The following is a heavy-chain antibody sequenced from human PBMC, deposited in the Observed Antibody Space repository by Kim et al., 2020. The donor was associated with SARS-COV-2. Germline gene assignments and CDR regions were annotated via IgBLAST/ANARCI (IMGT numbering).Heavy chain of an antibody. Sequence: SETLSLTCTVSGGSISSYYWSWIRQPPGKGLEWIGYIYYSGSTNYNPSLKSRVTISVDTSKNQFSLKLSSVTAADTAVYYCARGGDIARWFGELLGGPNFDYWGQGTLVTVSS. V-gene: IGHV4-59*01. CDR3: ARGGDIARWFGELLGGPNFDY. D-gene: IGHD3-10*01. CDR2: IYYSGST. CDR1: GGSISSYY. J-gene: IGHJ4*02.